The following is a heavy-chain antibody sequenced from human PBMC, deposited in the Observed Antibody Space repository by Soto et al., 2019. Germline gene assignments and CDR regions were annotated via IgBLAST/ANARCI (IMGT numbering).Heavy chain of an antibody. CDR3: ARDACGGDCYSDY. Sequence: GGSLRLSCAASGFTFSGSAMYWVRQASGKGLEWVGRIRSKANNYATAYAASVKGRFTISRDDSKNTAYLQMNSLRAEDTAVYYCARDACGGDCYSDYWGQGTLVTVSS. D-gene: IGHD2-21*02. CDR1: GFTFSGSA. V-gene: IGHV3-73*01. J-gene: IGHJ4*02. CDR2: IRSKANNYAT.